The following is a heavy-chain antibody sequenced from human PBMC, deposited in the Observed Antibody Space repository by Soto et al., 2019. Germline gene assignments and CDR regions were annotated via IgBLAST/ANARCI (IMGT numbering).Heavy chain of an antibody. CDR3: ARDDDRPDNGLDM. V-gene: IGHV3-33*05. Sequence: QVQLVESGGGVVQPGRSLRLSCAASGFTFSKYGMHWVRQAPGKGLEWVAVISHDGGDQRYGDSVKGRFTISRDNSKNTLYLQINSLRVEDTAVYYCARDDDRPDNGLDMWGQGTMVTVSS. CDR1: GFTFSKYG. D-gene: IGHD2-8*01. J-gene: IGHJ3*02. CDR2: ISHDGGDQ.